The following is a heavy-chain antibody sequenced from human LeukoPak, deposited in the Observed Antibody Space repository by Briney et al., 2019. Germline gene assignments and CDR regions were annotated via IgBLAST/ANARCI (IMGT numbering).Heavy chain of an antibody. CDR3: ASNQEAYCGGDCYYFDY. V-gene: IGHV1-69*13. Sequence: GASVKVSFKASGGTFSSYAISWVRQAPGQGLEWMGGIIPIFGTANYAQKFQGRVTITADESTSTAYMELSSLRSEDTAVYYCASNQEAYCGGDCYYFDYWGQGTLVTVSS. CDR2: IIPIFGTA. D-gene: IGHD2-21*02. J-gene: IGHJ4*02. CDR1: GGTFSSYA.